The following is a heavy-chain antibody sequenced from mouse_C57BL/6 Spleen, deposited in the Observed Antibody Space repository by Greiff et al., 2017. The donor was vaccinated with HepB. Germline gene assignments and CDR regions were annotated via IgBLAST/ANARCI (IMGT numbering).Heavy chain of an antibody. J-gene: IGHJ4*01. CDR1: GYTFTSYW. V-gene: IGHV1-53*01. D-gene: IGHD2-5*01. CDR2: INPSNGGT. CDR3: ARSESNYVDYYAMDY. Sequence: QVQLQQSGTELVKPGASVKLSCKASGYTFTSYWMHWVKQRPGQGLEWIGNINPSNGGTNYNEKFKSKATLTVDKSSSTAYMQLSSLTSEASAVYYCARSESNYVDYYAMDYWGQGTSVTVSS.